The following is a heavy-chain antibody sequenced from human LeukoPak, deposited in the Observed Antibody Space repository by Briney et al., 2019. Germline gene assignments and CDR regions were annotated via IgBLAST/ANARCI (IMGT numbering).Heavy chain of an antibody. CDR1: GFTFTNYF. Sequence: ASVKVSCKASGFTFTNYFVHWVRQAPAQGLEWLGTINPTHGSTSYAQKFQGRVSMTRDTYTSTVYMELGSLRSEDTAVYYCARDLMIAFGGVIPDRDAFDIWGQGTMVTVSS. J-gene: IGHJ3*02. CDR3: ARDLMIAFGGVIPDRDAFDI. D-gene: IGHD3-16*01. V-gene: IGHV1-46*01. CDR2: INPTHGST.